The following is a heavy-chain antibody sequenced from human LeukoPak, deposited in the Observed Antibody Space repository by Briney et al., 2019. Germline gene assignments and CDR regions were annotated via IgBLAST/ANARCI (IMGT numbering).Heavy chain of an antibody. D-gene: IGHD3-22*01. CDR3: ARFGSSGYYYSDY. J-gene: IGHJ4*02. V-gene: IGHV1-18*01. CDR1: GYTFTSYG. CDR2: ISAYNGNT. Sequence: ASVKVSCKASGYTFTSYGISWVRQAPGQGLEWMGWISAYNGNTNYAQKFQGRVTMTRDTSTSTVYMELSSLRSEDTAVYYCARFGSSGYYYSDYWGQGTLVTVSS.